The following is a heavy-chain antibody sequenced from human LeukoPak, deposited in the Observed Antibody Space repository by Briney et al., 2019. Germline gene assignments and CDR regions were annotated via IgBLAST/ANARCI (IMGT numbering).Heavy chain of an antibody. D-gene: IGHD3-16*01. CDR1: GFTFSDYY. CDR2: ISSSGRTI. Sequence: PGGSLRLSCAASGFTFSDYYMSWIRQAPGKGLEWVSYISSSGRTIYYADSVKGRFTISRDNAKNSQYLQMNSLRAEDTAVYYCARNFGGASAYYYYYYMDVWGKWTTVTVSS. CDR3: ARNFGGASAYYYYYYMDV. J-gene: IGHJ6*03. V-gene: IGHV3-11*01.